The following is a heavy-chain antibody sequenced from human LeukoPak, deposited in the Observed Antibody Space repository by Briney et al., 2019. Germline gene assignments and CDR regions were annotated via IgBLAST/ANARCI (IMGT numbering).Heavy chain of an antibody. CDR3: AKNNSFDP. V-gene: IGHV4-34*01. Sequence: SETLSVTCAVSGGSFSGYYWSCIRQPPGEGLEWIGEINDSGSTKYNPSLKSRVTISADTSKNQFSLKLSSVTAADTAVYYCAKNNSFDPWGQGTLVTVS. J-gene: IGHJ5*02. CDR1: GGSFSGYY. CDR2: INDSGST.